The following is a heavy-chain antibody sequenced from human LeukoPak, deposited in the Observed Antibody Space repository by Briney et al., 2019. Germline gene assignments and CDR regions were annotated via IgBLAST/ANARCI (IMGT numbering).Heavy chain of an antibody. CDR1: GGSMRSYY. J-gene: IGHJ3*02. Sequence: PSETLSLTCTVSGGSMRSYYWSWIRQPAGKGLEWIGRIYTSGTTNYNPSLKSRVTMSVDTSKNQFSLKLSSVTAADTAVYYCARAPGYYGSGTRGAFDIWGRGSMVTVSS. D-gene: IGHD3-10*01. CDR2: IYTSGTT. CDR3: ARAPGYYGSGTRGAFDI. V-gene: IGHV4-4*07.